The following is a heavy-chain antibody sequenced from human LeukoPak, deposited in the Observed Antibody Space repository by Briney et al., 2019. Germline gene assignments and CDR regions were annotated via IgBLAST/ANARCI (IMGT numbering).Heavy chain of an antibody. CDR2: INPSGGST. D-gene: IGHD6-13*01. Sequence: ASVKVSCKASGYTFTSYYMHWVRQTHGQGLEWMGIINPSGGSTSYAQKFQGRVTMTRDTSTSTVYMELSSLRSEDTAVYYCATHRIAASGTEDYWGQGTLVTVSS. CDR1: GYTFTSYY. V-gene: IGHV1-46*01. J-gene: IGHJ4*02. CDR3: ATHRIAASGTEDY.